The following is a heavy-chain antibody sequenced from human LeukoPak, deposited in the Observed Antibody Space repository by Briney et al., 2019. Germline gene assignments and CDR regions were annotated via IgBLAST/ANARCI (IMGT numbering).Heavy chain of an antibody. CDR2: INPSGGST. CDR3: ARSVYSYGYPDPDY. J-gene: IGHJ4*02. D-gene: IGHD5-18*01. Sequence: ASVKVSCKAFGYTFTSNYMHWVRQAPGQGPEWMGVINPSGGSTSYAQKSQGRVTMTRDMSTSTVYMELSSLRSEDTAVYYCARSVYSYGYPDPDYWGQGTLVTVSS. CDR1: GYTFTSNY. V-gene: IGHV1-46*01.